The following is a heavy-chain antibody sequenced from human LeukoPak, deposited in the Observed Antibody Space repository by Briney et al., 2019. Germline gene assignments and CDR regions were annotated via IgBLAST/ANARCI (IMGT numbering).Heavy chain of an antibody. D-gene: IGHD4-17*01. CDR1: GFTFSSYS. CDR2: ISSSSSYI. Sequence: PGGSLRLSCAASGFTFSSYSMNWVRQAPEKGLEWVSSISSSSSYIYYADSVKGRFTISRDNAKNSLYLQMNSLRAEDTAVYYCARDDYGDPWYLDLWGRGTLVTVSS. CDR3: ARDDYGDPWYLDL. J-gene: IGHJ2*01. V-gene: IGHV3-21*01.